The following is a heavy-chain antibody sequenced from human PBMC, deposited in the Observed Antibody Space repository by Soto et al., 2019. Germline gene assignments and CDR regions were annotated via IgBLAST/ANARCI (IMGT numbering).Heavy chain of an antibody. CDR2: IDPNSGAT. J-gene: IGHJ5*02. D-gene: IGHD1-1*01. CDR3: ARGGGTIFAPLP. V-gene: IGHV1-2*04. Sequence: QVQLVQSGAEVKKPGASVKVSCQAFGYTFTGYYIHWVRQAPGQGLEWMAYIDPNSGATKYAQKFQGFVTLDRDTAIRTAYMELASLRSDDPAVYYCARGGGTIFAPLPWGQGTLVTVSS. CDR1: GYTFTGYY.